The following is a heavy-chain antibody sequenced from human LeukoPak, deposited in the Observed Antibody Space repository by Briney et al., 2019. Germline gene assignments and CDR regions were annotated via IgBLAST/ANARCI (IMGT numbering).Heavy chain of an antibody. D-gene: IGHD2-21*02. Sequence: SETLSLTCTVSGGSISSSDYHWAWIRQPPGKGLEWIGSMYYTGSTHYNPSLKSRVTISVDTSKNQLSLKLSSVTAADMAVYYCARPSSCGGDCYHAAFDIWGQGTVITVSS. J-gene: IGHJ3*02. V-gene: IGHV4-39*01. CDR1: GGSISSSDYH. CDR2: MYYTGST. CDR3: ARPSSCGGDCYHAAFDI.